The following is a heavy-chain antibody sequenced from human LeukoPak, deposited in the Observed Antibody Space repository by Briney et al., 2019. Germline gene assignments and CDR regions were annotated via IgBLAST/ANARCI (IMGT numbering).Heavy chain of an antibody. Sequence: GGSLRLSCAASGFTFSSSAMSWVRQAPGKWLEWVSAVPGSGGNTYYADSVKGRFTISRDNSKNTLYVQMNSLRAEDTAVYYCAKVILHIAAAGTPGAFDMWGQGAMVTVSS. V-gene: IGHV3-23*01. J-gene: IGHJ3*02. D-gene: IGHD6-13*01. CDR3: AKVILHIAAAGTPGAFDM. CDR1: GFTFSSSA. CDR2: VPGSGGNT.